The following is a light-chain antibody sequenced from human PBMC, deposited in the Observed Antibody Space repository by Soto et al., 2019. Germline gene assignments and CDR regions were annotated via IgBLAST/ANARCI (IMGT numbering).Light chain of an antibody. CDR1: SSNIGAGYD. Sequence: QSVLTQPPSVCGAPGQRVTISCTGSSSNIGAGYDVHWYQHLPGTAPKVLIYRNRHRPSGVPDRFSGSKSGTSASLAITGLQADDEADYYCQSYDLSLSGVLLGGGTKLTVL. J-gene: IGLJ2*01. V-gene: IGLV1-40*01. CDR3: QSYDLSLSGVL. CDR2: RNR.